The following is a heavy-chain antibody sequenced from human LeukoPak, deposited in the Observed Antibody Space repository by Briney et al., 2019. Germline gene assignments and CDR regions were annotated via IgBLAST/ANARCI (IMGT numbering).Heavy chain of an antibody. J-gene: IGHJ5*02. CDR1: GFTFSNAW. Sequence: GSLRLSCVVSGFTFSNAWMTWVRQPPGKGLEWIGEINYSGSTNYNPSLKSRVTISVDTSKNQFSLKLSSVTAADTAVYYCARCIAVAGTGDWFDPWGQGTLVTVSS. V-gene: IGHV4-34*01. D-gene: IGHD6-19*01. CDR3: ARCIAVAGTGDWFDP. CDR2: INYSGST.